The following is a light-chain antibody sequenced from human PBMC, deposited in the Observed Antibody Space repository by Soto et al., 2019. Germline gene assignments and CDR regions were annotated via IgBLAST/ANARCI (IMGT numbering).Light chain of an antibody. Sequence: QSVLTQPASVSGSPGQPITISCTGTSSDVGAYNYVSWYQLHPGKAPKLMIYEVNNRPSGVPDRLSGSKSGTSASLAISGLRSEDEADYYCATWDDRLSGRVFGGGTKLTVL. CDR2: EVN. V-gene: IGLV2-14*01. J-gene: IGLJ3*02. CDR1: SSDVGAYNY. CDR3: ATWDDRLSGRV.